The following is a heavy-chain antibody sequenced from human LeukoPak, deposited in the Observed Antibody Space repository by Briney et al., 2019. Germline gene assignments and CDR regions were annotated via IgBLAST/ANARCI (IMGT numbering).Heavy chain of an antibody. J-gene: IGHJ6*03. CDR3: ARATNDAWRGHYTGGYYYMDV. CDR1: GGSISSSY. CDR2: INHSGST. Sequence: RASETLSLTCTVSGGSISSSYWTWIRQPPGKVLEWIGNINHSGSTRYNPSLKSRVTIFLDMSKNQISLELSSLTAADTAVYYCARATNDAWRGHYTGGYYYMDVWGKGTTVTVSS. D-gene: IGHD3-3*01. V-gene: IGHV4-59*13.